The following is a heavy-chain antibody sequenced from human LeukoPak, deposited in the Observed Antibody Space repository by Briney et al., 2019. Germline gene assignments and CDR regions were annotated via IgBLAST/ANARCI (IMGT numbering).Heavy chain of an antibody. CDR1: GLTFSSSW. CDR2: INEDESEK. V-gene: IGHV3-7*03. D-gene: IGHD1-26*01. CDR3: AAYRGAHHKTFDC. J-gene: IGHJ4*02. Sequence: GGSLRLSCAASGLTFSSSWMSWVRQAPGKGLQWVSHINEDESEKDYADSVKGRFTISRDNAKNSLDLQMNSLRVEDTAVYYCAAYRGAHHKTFDCWGGGSLVTVSP.